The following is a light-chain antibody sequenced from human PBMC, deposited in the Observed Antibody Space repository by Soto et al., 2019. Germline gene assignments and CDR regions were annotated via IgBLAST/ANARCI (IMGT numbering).Light chain of an antibody. V-gene: IGKV3-20*01. CDR3: QQYGSSPYT. CDR2: GAS. CDR1: QSVSNNY. J-gene: IGKJ5*01. Sequence: EIVLTQSPGTRSLSQVERATLSFRASQSVSNNYLAWYQQKPGQAPRLLIYGASNRATGIPDRFSGSGSGTDFTLTISRLEPEDFAVYYCQQYGSSPYTFGLGTRLENK.